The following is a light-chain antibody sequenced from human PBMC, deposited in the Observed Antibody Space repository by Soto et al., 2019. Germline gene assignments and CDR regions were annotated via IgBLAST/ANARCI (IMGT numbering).Light chain of an antibody. CDR2: DVN. Sequence: QSALTQPPSASGSPGQSVTISCTGTSGDVDGYNYFSWYQQHPGKAPKLMIYDVNKRPSGVPDRFSGSKSGNTASLTVSGLQSEDEADYYCSSHADSNSPVVFGTGTKLTVL. J-gene: IGLJ1*01. CDR3: SSHADSNSPVV. CDR1: SGDVDGYNY. V-gene: IGLV2-8*01.